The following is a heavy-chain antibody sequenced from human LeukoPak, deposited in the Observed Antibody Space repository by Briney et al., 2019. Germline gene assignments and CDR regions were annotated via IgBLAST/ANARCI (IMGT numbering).Heavy chain of an antibody. V-gene: IGHV4-59*01. CDR1: GVSISSYY. D-gene: IGHD3-10*01. Sequence: SETLSLTCTVSGVSISSYYWSWIRQPPGKGLEWIGYIYYSGSTNYNPSLKSRVTISVDTSKNQFSLKLSSVTAADTAVYYCARDRGRDPFDLWGRGTLVTVSS. CDR3: ARDRGRDPFDL. J-gene: IGHJ2*01. CDR2: IYYSGST.